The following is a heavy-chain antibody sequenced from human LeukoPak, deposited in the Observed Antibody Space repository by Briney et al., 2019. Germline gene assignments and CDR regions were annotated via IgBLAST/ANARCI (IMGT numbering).Heavy chain of an antibody. J-gene: IGHJ6*03. Sequence: KPSETLSLTCTVSGGSISSYYWSWIRQPPGKGLEWIGYIYYSGSTNYNPSLKSRVTISVDTSKNQFSLKLSSVTAADTAVYYCASGGPSGYYGYYYMDVWGKGTTVTVSS. D-gene: IGHD3-3*01. CDR1: GGSISSYY. V-gene: IGHV4-59*12. CDR2: IYYSGST. CDR3: ASGGPSGYYGYYYMDV.